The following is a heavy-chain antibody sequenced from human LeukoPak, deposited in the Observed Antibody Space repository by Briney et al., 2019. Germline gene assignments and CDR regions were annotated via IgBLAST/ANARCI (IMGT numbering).Heavy chain of an antibody. Sequence: GGSLRLSCATSVFTFSVSAMSWVRQTPGKGLEWLSYISSSSTSIYYTDSVKGRFTISRDNTKNSLYLQMNSLRPEDTALYYCARGLGHFDSWGQGTLVTVSS. V-gene: IGHV3-48*04. CDR2: ISSSSTSI. D-gene: IGHD3-9*01. CDR1: VFTFSVSA. CDR3: ARGLGHFDS. J-gene: IGHJ4*02.